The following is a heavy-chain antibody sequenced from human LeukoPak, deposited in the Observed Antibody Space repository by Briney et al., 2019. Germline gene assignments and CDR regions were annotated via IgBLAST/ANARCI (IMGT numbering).Heavy chain of an antibody. V-gene: IGHV4-4*07. Sequence: SETLSLTCTVSGGSISSYYWSWIRQPAGKGLEWIGRIYTSGSTNYNPSLKSRVTMSVDTSKNQFSLKLSSVTAADTAVYYCARGLGTSDPYYYYYMDVWGKGTTVTVSS. J-gene: IGHJ6*03. CDR2: IYTSGST. CDR1: GGSISSYY. CDR3: ARGLGTSDPYYYYYMDV. D-gene: IGHD3-10*01.